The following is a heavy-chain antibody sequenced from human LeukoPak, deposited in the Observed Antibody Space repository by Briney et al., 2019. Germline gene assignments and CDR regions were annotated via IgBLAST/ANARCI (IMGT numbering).Heavy chain of an antibody. CDR2: IYYSGST. Sequence: SETLSLTCTVSGGSISSNSYYWGWIRQPPGKGLEWIGSIYYSGSTYYNPSLKSRVTISVDTSKNQFSLKLSSVTAADTAVYYCARGSGSYSGSYLFDYWGQGTLVTVSS. J-gene: IGHJ4*02. CDR1: GGSISSNSYY. D-gene: IGHD1-26*01. CDR3: ARGSGSYSGSYLFDY. V-gene: IGHV4-39*07.